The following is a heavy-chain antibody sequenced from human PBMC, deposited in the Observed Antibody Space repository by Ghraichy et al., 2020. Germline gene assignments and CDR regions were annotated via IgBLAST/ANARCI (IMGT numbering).Heavy chain of an antibody. CDR1: GFTFSSYW. CDR3: ASIVGATSSRSSGLDY. D-gene: IGHD1-26*01. V-gene: IGHV3-74*01. Sequence: GGSLRLSCAASGFTFSSYWMHWVRQAPGKGLVWVSRINSDGSSTSYADSVKGRFTISRDNAKNTLYLQMNSLRAEDTAVFYCASIVGATSSRSSGLDYWGQGTLVTVSS. CDR2: INSDGSST. J-gene: IGHJ4*02.